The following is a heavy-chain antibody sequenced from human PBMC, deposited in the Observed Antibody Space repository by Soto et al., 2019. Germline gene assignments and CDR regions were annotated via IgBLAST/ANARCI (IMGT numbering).Heavy chain of an antibody. CDR3: AREGGESSDGLYYFDS. J-gene: IGHJ4*02. Sequence: SETLSLTCTVSGGSTSSDNYWSCIRQPPGKGLEWIGHIYYSGNSDYNPSLKSRLAISIDTSKNQFSLKLSSVTAADTAVYFCAREGGESSDGLYYFDSWGQGSLVTVYS. CDR2: IYYSGNS. CDR1: GGSTSSDNY. V-gene: IGHV4-30-4*01. D-gene: IGHD3-16*01.